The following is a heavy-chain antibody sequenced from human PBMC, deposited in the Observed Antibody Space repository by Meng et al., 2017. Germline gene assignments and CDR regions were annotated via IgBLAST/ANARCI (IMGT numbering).Heavy chain of an antibody. Sequence: GPVVECGAEGKKPGSPVKVSCKASGGTFSSYAISWVRQAPGQGLEWMGGIIPIFGTANYAQKFQGRVTITADESTSTAYMELSSLRSEDTAVYYCARDGYGGYSYGPYCRYWGQGTLVTVSS. D-gene: IGHD5-18*01. J-gene: IGHJ4*02. CDR1: GGTFSSYA. CDR2: IIPIFGTA. CDR3: ARDGYGGYSYGPYCRY. V-gene: IGHV1-69*01.